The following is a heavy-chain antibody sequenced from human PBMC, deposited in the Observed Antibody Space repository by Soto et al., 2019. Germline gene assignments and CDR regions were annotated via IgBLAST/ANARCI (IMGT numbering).Heavy chain of an antibody. CDR2: FYSGGRK. J-gene: IGHJ6*03. Sequence: GGSLRLSCVVSGFTVSSNYMSWVRQAPGKGLEWVSVFYSGGRKNYADSVKDRFIISRDSSTNTLYLQMNSLRTEDTGVYYCARVKQLEVNNYYYYYMDVWGKGTTVTVSS. D-gene: IGHD6-13*01. V-gene: IGHV3-66*01. CDR1: GFTVSSNY. CDR3: ARVKQLEVNNYYYYYMDV.